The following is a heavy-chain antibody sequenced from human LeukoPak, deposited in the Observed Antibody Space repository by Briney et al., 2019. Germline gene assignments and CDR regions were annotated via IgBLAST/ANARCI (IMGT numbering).Heavy chain of an antibody. V-gene: IGHV3-13*04. Sequence: AGSLSLTCAASGFIFSTYEMHWVRQATGKGLEWVSTIRPAGPTNYPRSTKGRFTVSRENAKNSLYLQMNSLRAGDTAVYYCVVQSSGVVYWGQGTMVTVSS. CDR2: IRPAGPT. CDR1: GFIFSTYE. J-gene: IGHJ4*02. D-gene: IGHD1-1*01. CDR3: VVQSSGVVY.